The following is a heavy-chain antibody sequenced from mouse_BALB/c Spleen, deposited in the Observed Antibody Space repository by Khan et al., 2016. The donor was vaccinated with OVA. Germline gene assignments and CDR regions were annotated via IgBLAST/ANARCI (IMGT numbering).Heavy chain of an antibody. Sequence: VQLQQSGAEFVRPGALVKLSCKASGFNIKDYYMHWVKQRPEQGLEWIGWIDPENGNTIYDPKFQDQASITADTSSNTAYLQLSSLTSEDTAVYYCARGEVRFAYWGQGTLVTVSA. V-gene: IGHV14-1*02. J-gene: IGHJ3*01. CDR1: GFNIKDYY. CDR3: ARGEVRFAY. D-gene: IGHD2-14*01. CDR2: IDPENGNT.